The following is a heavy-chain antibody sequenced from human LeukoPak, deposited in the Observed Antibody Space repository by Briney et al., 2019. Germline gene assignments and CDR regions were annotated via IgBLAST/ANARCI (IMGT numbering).Heavy chain of an antibody. CDR3: AKGPLIEVAGTTWDY. CDR1: GFTVNNNF. J-gene: IGHJ4*02. Sequence: GGSLRLSCAASGFTVNNNFLSWVRQAPGKGLEWVSVIYGGGATYYADSVKGRFTISRDNSKNTLHLQMNSLRAEDTAVYYCAKGPLIEVAGTTWDYWGQGTLVTVSS. CDR2: IYGGGAT. D-gene: IGHD6-19*01. V-gene: IGHV3-53*01.